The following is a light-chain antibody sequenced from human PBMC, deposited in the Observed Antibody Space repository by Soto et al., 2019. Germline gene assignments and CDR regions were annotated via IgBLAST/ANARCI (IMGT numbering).Light chain of an antibody. CDR1: SSDVGRYNL. Sequence: QSVLTQPASVSGSLGQSITISCTGSSSDVGRYNLVSWYQQHPGKAPKLLIYEDIERPSGVSNRFSGSKSGNTASLTISGLQTEAEADYYCCSYAGGTSVVFGGGTKLTVL. CDR3: CSYAGGTSVV. V-gene: IGLV2-23*01. CDR2: EDI. J-gene: IGLJ2*01.